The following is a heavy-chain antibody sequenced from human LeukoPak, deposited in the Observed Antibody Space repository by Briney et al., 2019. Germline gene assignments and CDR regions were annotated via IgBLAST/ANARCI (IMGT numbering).Heavy chain of an antibody. CDR2: IHYTGTT. CDR3: VGGGQWLAFDN. J-gene: IGHJ4*02. Sequence: PSETLSLTCTVSGGTINTYYWSWIRQPPGKGLEWIGYIHYTGTTNYNPSLESRGTIQIDTSKHQVSLKLPSVTAADTSLYYCVGGGQWLAFDNWGQGILVTDYS. D-gene: IGHD6-19*01. V-gene: IGHV4-59*03. CDR1: GGTINTYY.